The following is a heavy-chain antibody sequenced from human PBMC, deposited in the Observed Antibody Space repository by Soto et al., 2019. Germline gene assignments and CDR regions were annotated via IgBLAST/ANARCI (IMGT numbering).Heavy chain of an antibody. CDR1: GFSLSTSGMC. J-gene: IGHJ6*02. V-gene: IGHV2-70*01. D-gene: IGHD3-10*01. Sequence: SGPTLVNPTQTLTLTCTFSGFSLSTSGMCVSWIRQPPGKALEWLALIDWDDDKYYSTSLKTRLTISKDTSKNQVVLTMTNMDPVDTATYYCARRWIYGSGTPFVVGSLDYGMXVWGQGTTVTVSS. CDR2: IDWDDDK. CDR3: ARRWIYGSGTPFVVGSLDYGMXV.